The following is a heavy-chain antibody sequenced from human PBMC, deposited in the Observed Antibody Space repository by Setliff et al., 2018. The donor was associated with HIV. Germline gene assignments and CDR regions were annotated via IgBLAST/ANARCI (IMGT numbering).Heavy chain of an antibody. J-gene: IGHJ4*01. CDR2: ISGSGSAI. V-gene: IGHV3-48*03. D-gene: IGHD6-13*01. Sequence: GGSLRLSCAASGFTFSSYEMNWVRQAPGKGLEWISYISGSGSAIYYADSVKGRFTISRDNANNSLYLQMNSLRAEDTAVYYCARDTSSSWYAIDYWGHGTLVTVSS. CDR1: GFTFSSYE. CDR3: ARDTSSSWYAIDY.